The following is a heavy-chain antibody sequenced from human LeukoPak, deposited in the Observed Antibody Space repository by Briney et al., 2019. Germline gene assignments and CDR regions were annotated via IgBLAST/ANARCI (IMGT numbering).Heavy chain of an antibody. CDR3: AIDVWGSYLKVPY. D-gene: IGHD3-16*02. Sequence: ASVKVSCKASGYTFTGYYMHWVRQAPGQGLEWMGWINPNSGGTNYAQKFQGRVTMTRDTSISTAYMELSRLRSDDTAVCYCAIDVWGSYLKVPYWGQGTLVTVSS. CDR1: GYTFTGYY. V-gene: IGHV1-2*02. CDR2: INPNSGGT. J-gene: IGHJ4*02.